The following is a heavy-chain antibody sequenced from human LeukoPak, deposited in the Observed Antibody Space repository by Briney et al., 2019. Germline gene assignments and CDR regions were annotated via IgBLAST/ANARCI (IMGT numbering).Heavy chain of an antibody. J-gene: IGHJ4*02. Sequence: SVKVSCKASGGTFSSYAISWVRQAPGQGLEWMVGIIPIFGTANYAQKFQGRVTITADESTSTAYMELSSLRSEDTAVYYCARDAGYYSNYGVFDYWGQRTLVTVSS. D-gene: IGHD4-11*01. CDR1: GGTFSSYA. V-gene: IGHV1-69*01. CDR2: IIPIFGTA. CDR3: ARDAGYYSNYGVFDY.